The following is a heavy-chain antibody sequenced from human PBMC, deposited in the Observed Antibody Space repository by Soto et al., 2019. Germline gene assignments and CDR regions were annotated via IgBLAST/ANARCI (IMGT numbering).Heavy chain of an antibody. D-gene: IGHD3-22*01. Sequence: SETLSLTCSVSGDSISSNNYYWGWIRQPPGKALEWIGSIYYTGSTYYTPSLKRRVTISVDTSKNQFSLKWTSVTRPDAALDWCARQWITMIGVVVTDNWFDPSGQATRVTVSS. V-gene: IGHV4-39*01. CDR3: ARQWITMIGVVVTDNWFDP. CDR2: IYYTGST. J-gene: IGHJ5*02. CDR1: GDSISSNNYY.